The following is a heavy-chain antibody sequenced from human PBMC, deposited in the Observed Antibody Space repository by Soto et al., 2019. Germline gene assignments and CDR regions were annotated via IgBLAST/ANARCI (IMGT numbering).Heavy chain of an antibody. CDR2: IIPIFGTA. CDR3: ARGRGVIVHPYFDY. J-gene: IGHJ4*02. D-gene: IGHD3-16*02. V-gene: IGHV1-69*13. Sequence: SVKVSCKASGGTFSRYAISWVRQAPGQGLEWMGGIIPIFGTANYAQKFQGRVTITADESTSTAYMELSSLRSEDTAVYYCARGRGVIVHPYFDYWGQGTLVTVSS. CDR1: GGTFSRYA.